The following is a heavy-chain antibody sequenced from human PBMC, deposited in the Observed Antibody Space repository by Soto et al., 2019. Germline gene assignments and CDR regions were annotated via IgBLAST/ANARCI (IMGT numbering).Heavy chain of an antibody. Sequence: GASVKVSCKASGYTFTSYGISWVRQAPGQGLEWMGWISAYNGNTNYAQKLQGRVTMTTDTSTSTAYMELRSLRSDDTAVYYCARVSRDYYYYYYMDVWGKGTTVTISS. CDR1: GYTFTSYG. CDR2: ISAYNGNT. V-gene: IGHV1-18*01. J-gene: IGHJ6*03. CDR3: ARVSRDYYYYYYMDV.